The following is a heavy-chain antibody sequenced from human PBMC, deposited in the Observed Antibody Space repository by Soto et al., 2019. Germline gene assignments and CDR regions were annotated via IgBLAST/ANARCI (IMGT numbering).Heavy chain of an antibody. CDR2: ISAYNGNT. Sequence: ASVKVSCKASGYTFTSYGISWVRQAPGQGLEWMGWISAYNGNTNYAQKLQGRVTMTTDTSTSTAYMELRSLRSDETAVYYCATPEYGDYAFDIWGQGTMVTVSS. D-gene: IGHD4-17*01. J-gene: IGHJ3*02. CDR1: GYTFTSYG. CDR3: ATPEYGDYAFDI. V-gene: IGHV1-18*01.